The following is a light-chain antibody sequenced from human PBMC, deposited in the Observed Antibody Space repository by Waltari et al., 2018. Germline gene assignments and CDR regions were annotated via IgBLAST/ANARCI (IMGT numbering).Light chain of an antibody. J-gene: IGKJ1*01. Sequence: ELVMTQSPATLSVSAGERATLSCRASQSVTSNLAWYQQKLGQAPRLLIYDASTRATGVPARFSGSGSGTEFTLTISSLQSEDFALYYCQQYNNWPWTFGQGTKVEIK. CDR3: QQYNNWPWT. CDR2: DAS. V-gene: IGKV3-15*01. CDR1: QSVTSN.